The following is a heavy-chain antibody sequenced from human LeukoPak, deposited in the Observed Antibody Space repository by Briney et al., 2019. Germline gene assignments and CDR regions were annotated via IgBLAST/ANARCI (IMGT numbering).Heavy chain of an antibody. D-gene: IGHD7-27*01. CDR1: GFTFSSYG. CDR2: IRYDGSNK. V-gene: IGHV3-30*02. Sequence: GGSLRLSCAASGFTFSSYGMHWVRQAPGKGLEWVAFIRYDGSNKYYADSVKGRFTISRDNSKNTLYLQMNSLRAEDTAVYYCAKDLTGDSPPYYYYMDVWGKGTTVTVSS. J-gene: IGHJ6*03. CDR3: AKDLTGDSPPYYYYMDV.